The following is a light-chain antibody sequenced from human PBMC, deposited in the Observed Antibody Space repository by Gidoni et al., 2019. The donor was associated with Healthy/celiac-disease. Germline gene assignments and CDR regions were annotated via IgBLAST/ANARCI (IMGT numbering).Light chain of an antibody. Sequence: DIQMTPSPSSLSASVGDRVTITCRASQSITSYLNWYQQKPGKAPKLLIYGASSLQSGVPSRFSGSGSGTDFTLTISSLQPEDFATYYCQQSYSTPPYTFXXXTKLEIK. CDR2: GAS. CDR1: QSITSY. CDR3: QQSYSTPPYT. V-gene: IGKV1-39*01. J-gene: IGKJ2*01.